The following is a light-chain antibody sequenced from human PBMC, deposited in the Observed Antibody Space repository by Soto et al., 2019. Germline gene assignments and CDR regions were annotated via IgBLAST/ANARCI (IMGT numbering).Light chain of an antibody. CDR3: QDSDTLART. CDR2: DAS. V-gene: IGKV1-33*01. CDR1: QDITIY. Sequence: DIKITQSPTCLYAAVGRRITKNCQASQDITIYLNWYQQKPGKAPKLLISDASNLETGVPSRFCLIGSRTDFDFTISCRQPEDIATYYCQDSDTLARTWGGGTKVDI. J-gene: IGKJ4*01.